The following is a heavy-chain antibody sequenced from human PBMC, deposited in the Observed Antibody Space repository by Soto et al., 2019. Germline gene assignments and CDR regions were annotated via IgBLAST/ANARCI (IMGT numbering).Heavy chain of an antibody. CDR1: GFTFSSYA. J-gene: IGHJ4*02. CDR3: AKDRIAARPGGDYFDY. V-gene: IGHV3-23*01. Sequence: EVQLLESGGGLVQPGGSLRLSCAASGFTFSSYAMSWVRQAPGKGLEWVSAISGSGGSTYYADSVKGRFTISRDNSKNTLYLQMNSLRAEDTAVYYCAKDRIAARPGGDYFDYWGQGTLVPVSS. CDR2: ISGSGGST. D-gene: IGHD6-6*01.